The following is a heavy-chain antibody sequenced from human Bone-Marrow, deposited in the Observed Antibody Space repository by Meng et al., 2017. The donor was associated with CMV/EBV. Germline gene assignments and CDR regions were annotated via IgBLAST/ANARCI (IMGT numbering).Heavy chain of an antibody. CDR1: GYTFTSYY. V-gene: IGHV1-69*02. CDR2: IIPILGIA. D-gene: IGHD2-15*01. J-gene: IGHJ5*02. Sequence: SVKVSCKASGYTFTSYYMHWVRQAPGQGLEWMGRIIPILGIANYAQKFQGRVTITADKSTSTAYMELSSLRSEDTAVYYCARTPQWAYCSGGSCFSNWFDPWGQGTLVTVSS. CDR3: ARTPQWAYCSGGSCFSNWFDP.